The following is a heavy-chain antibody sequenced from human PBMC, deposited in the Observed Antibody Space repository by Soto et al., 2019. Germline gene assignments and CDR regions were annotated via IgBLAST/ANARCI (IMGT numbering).Heavy chain of an antibody. CDR3: ARSKRGSSSFDYFDY. CDR2: IYHSGST. CDR1: GGSISSGGYS. D-gene: IGHD6-13*01. J-gene: IGHJ4*02. V-gene: IGHV4-30-2*01. Sequence: SETLSLTCAVSGGSISSGGYSWSWIRQPPGKGLEWIGYIYHSGSTYYNPSLKSRVTISVDRSKNQFSLKLSSVTAADTTVYYCARSKRGSSSFDYFDYWGQGTLVTVSS.